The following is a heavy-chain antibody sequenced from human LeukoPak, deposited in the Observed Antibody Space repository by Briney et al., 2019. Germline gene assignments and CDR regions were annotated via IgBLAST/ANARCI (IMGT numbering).Heavy chain of an antibody. J-gene: IGHJ4*02. CDR1: GFTFSSYG. CDR2: IIYDGSNK. D-gene: IGHD6-13*01. Sequence: GGSLRLSCAASGFTFSSYGMHWVRQAPGKGLEWVAAIIYDGSNKYYADSVKGRFTISRDNSKNTLDLQMSSLRAEDTAVYYCAKDPSYTAAGIDYWGQGTLVTVSS. CDR3: AKDPSYTAAGIDY. V-gene: IGHV3-30*18.